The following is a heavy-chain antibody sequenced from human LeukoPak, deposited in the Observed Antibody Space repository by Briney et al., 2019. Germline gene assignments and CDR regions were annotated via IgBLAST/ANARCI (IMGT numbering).Heavy chain of an antibody. J-gene: IGHJ4*02. CDR3: ARDSSGYYYDY. CDR2: TWYHGSNK. D-gene: IGHD3-22*01. Sequence: GGSLRLSCVASGFTFSSYGMHWVRQAPGKGLEWVAVTWYHGSNKYYADSVKGQFTISRDKSKNTLYLQMNSLRAEDTAVYYCARDSSGYYYDYWGQGTLVTVSS. CDR1: GFTFSSYG. V-gene: IGHV3-33*01.